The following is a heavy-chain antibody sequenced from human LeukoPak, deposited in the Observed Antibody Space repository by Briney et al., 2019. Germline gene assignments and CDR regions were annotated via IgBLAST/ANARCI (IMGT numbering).Heavy chain of an antibody. J-gene: IGHJ1*01. V-gene: IGHV3-66*01. CDR1: GFTVSDNY. CDR3: ARTNKYFQH. Sequence: GGSLRLSCAASGFTVSDNYMNWVRQAPGMGLEWVGVVFNGGSTHYADSVKGRFTISRDNAKNTLYLQMNSLRAEDTAVYYCARTNKYFQHWGQGTLVTVSS. CDR2: VFNGGST.